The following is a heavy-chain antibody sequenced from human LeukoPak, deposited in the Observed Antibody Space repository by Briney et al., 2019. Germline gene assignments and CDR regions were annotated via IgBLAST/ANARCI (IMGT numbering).Heavy chain of an antibody. V-gene: IGHV4-38-2*02. CDR2: IYIFSGST. Sequence: PSETLSLTCTVSGYSISSGYYWGWIRQPPGKGLEWIGSIYIFSGSTNYNPSLKSRVTISVDTSKNQFSLKLTSVTAADTAVYYCARVDGSCSGGSCPSGNWFDPWGQGTLVTVSS. CDR1: GYSISSGYY. CDR3: ARVDGSCSGGSCPSGNWFDP. D-gene: IGHD2-15*01. J-gene: IGHJ5*02.